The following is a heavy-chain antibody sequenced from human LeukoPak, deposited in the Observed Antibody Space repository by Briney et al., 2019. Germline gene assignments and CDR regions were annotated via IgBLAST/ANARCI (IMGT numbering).Heavy chain of an antibody. CDR3: ARTGGGNSGPFDY. CDR1: GFTFRNTY. Sequence: GGSRSLSCVASGFTFRNTYRTGVRQAPGKGLEWVSVIYNGGSIYYGDSVKGRFTISADNSRNMVYLQMNGLRAEDTAVYYCARTGGGNSGPFDYWGQGTLVTVS. V-gene: IGHV3-53*01. J-gene: IGHJ4*02. CDR2: IYNGGSI. D-gene: IGHD4-23*01.